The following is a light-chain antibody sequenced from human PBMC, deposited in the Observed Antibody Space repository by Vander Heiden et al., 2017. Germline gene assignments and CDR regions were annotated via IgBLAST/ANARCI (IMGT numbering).Light chain of an antibody. CDR2: GNS. CDR1: SSTSGAGYD. CDR3: QSDDSSLSVV. Sequence: QSVQTQPPSVSGAPGQRVTISCTGSSSTSGAGYDVHWYQQPPATAHKLLIYGNSNRPSGVPDRFSGSKSGTTASLAITGLQAEDEADYYCQSDDSSLSVVFGGGTKLTVL. J-gene: IGLJ2*01. V-gene: IGLV1-40*01.